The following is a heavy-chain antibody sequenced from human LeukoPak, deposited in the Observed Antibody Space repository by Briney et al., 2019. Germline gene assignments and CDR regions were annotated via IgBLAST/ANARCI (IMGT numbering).Heavy chain of an antibody. CDR2: ISGSGGST. V-gene: IGHV3-23*01. Sequence: PGGSLRLSCAASGFTFSSYAMSWVRQAPGKGLEWVSVISGSGGSTYYADSVKGRFTISRDNSKNTLYLQMNSLRAEDTAVYYCAKDRPNWGLGYYFDYWGQGTLVTVSS. J-gene: IGHJ4*02. CDR1: GFTFSSYA. D-gene: IGHD7-27*01. CDR3: AKDRPNWGLGYYFDY.